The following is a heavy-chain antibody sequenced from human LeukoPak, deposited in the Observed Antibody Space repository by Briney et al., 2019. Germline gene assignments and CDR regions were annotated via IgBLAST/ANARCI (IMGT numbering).Heavy chain of an antibody. J-gene: IGHJ4*02. CDR2: ISAYNGNT. V-gene: IGHV1-18*01. Sequence: RASVTVSCTASGYTFTSYGISWVRQAPGQGLEWMGWISAYNGNTNYAQKLQGRVTMTTDTSTSTAYMELRSLRSDDTAVYYCAKGPLGSGYYRLFDDWGQGTLVTVSS. CDR3: AKGPLGSGYYRLFDD. D-gene: IGHD3-22*01. CDR1: GYTFTSYG.